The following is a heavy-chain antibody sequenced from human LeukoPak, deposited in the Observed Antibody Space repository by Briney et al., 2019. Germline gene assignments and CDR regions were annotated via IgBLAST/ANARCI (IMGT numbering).Heavy chain of an antibody. CDR1: EFTFSSYA. D-gene: IGHD3-22*01. J-gene: IGHJ4*02. V-gene: IGHV3-30-3*01. CDR2: ISYHGSNK. CDR3: ARDGHDSSGSDY. Sequence: GRSLRISCAASEFTFSSYAMHWVRQVPGKGMECVAFISYHGSNKYYADSVKGRFTISRDDSKNTLYLQMNSLRAEDTAVYYCARDGHDSSGSDYWGQGTLVTVSS.